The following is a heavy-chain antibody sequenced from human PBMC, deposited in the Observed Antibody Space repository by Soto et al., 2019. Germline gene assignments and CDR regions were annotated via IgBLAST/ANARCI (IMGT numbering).Heavy chain of an antibody. CDR2: IRANDESI. V-gene: IGHV3-48*03. Sequence: GSLRLSCVASGFDFRSYEMNWVRQAPGKGLEWVSNIRANDESIYYADSVKGRGSVSRDNAKNSLFLEMNSLRVDDTAVYYCARETLRDAIDIWGQGTMVTVSS. CDR3: ARETLRDAIDI. CDR1: GFDFRSYE. J-gene: IGHJ3*02.